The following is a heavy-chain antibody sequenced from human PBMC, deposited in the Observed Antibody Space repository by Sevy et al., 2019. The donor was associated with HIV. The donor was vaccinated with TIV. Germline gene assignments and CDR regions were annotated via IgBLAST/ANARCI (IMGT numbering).Heavy chain of an antibody. J-gene: IGHJ3*02. CDR3: AKTIFGVAQVFDM. CDR1: GFNFGSYS. Sequence: GGSLRLSCAFSGFNFGSYSMNWVRQGPGKGLEWVAGSSDNGGETYHAVSVKGGFTVARDNSKNTLFLQINSLRAEDTAVYYCAKTIFGVAQVFDMWGQGTMVTVSS. V-gene: IGHV3-23*01. D-gene: IGHD3-3*01. CDR2: SSDNGGET.